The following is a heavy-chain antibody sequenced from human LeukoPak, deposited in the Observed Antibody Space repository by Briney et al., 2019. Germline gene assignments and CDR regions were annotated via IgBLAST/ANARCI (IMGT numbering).Heavy chain of an antibody. CDR2: IYYSGST. D-gene: IGHD6-6*01. V-gene: IGHV4-39*01. Sequence: SETLSLTCTVSGGSISSSSYYWGWIRQPPGKGVEWIGSIYYSGSTYYNPSLKSRVTISVDTSKNQFSLKLSSVTAADTAVYYCARLWIAARYFDYWGQGTLVTVSS. CDR1: GGSISSSSYY. CDR3: ARLWIAARYFDY. J-gene: IGHJ4*02.